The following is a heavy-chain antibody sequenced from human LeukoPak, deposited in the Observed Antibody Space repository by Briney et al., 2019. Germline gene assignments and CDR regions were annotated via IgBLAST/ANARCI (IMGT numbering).Heavy chain of an antibody. CDR3: ANGLDTGYFDY. V-gene: IGHV3-33*06. CDR2: IWYHGSNK. CDR1: GFTFSSYG. D-gene: IGHD3-10*01. J-gene: IGHJ4*02. Sequence: GRSLRLSCAASGFTFSSYGMHWVRQAPGKGLEWVALIWYHGSNKCYADSVRGRFTISRDNSKNTLYLQMNSLRAEDTAVYYCANGLDTGYFDYWGQGTLVTVSS.